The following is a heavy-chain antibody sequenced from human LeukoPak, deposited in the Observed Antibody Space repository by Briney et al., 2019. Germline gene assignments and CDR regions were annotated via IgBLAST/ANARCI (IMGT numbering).Heavy chain of an antibody. CDR2: THYAPKWYI. Sequence: SQTLSLTCAISGDSVSINGVAWNWIRQSPSRGLEWLGRTHYAPKWYIDYAVSVKSRIIINPDTSKNQFSLHLNSVTPEDSAVYYCVRGQFSAFDVWGQGTLVTVSS. J-gene: IGHJ3*01. V-gene: IGHV6-1*01. CDR1: GDSVSINGVA. CDR3: VRGQFSAFDV.